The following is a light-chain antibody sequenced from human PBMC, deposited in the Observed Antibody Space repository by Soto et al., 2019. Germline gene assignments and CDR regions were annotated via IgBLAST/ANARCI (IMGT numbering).Light chain of an antibody. J-gene: IGKJ5*01. CDR3: HQFNSYPST. CDR2: DTS. V-gene: IGKV1-13*02. CDR1: QGVSSA. Sequence: AIQLTQSPSSLSASVGDRVTITCRASQGVSSALAWYQQKPGKAPKLLIYDTSTLESGVPSRFSGSGSGTDFTLTISSLQPEDFVTYYCHQFNSYPSTFGQGTRLEIK.